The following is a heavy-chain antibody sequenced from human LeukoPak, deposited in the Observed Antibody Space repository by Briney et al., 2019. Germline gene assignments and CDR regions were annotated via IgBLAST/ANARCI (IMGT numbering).Heavy chain of an antibody. J-gene: IGHJ4*02. CDR3: ARDLSGWYSSGWGDY. V-gene: IGHV3-30-3*01. D-gene: IGHD6-19*01. CDR2: ISYDGSNK. Sequence: GGSLRLSCAASGFTFSSYAMHWVRQAPGKGLEWVAVISYDGSNKYYADSVKGRFTISRDNSKNTLYLQMNSLRAEDTAVYYCARDLSGWYSSGWGDYWGQGTLVTVSS. CDR1: GFTFSSYA.